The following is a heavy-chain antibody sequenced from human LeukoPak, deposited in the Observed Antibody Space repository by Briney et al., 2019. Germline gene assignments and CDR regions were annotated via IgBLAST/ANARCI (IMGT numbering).Heavy chain of an antibody. D-gene: IGHD3-10*01. CDR3: AKFLQPYGSYLDY. CDR1: GFTFSSYG. Sequence: GGSLRLSCVASGFTFSSYGMSWVRQAPGKGLEWVSAISGSGGSTYYADSVKGRFTISRDNSKNTLYLQMNSLRAEDTAVYYCAKFLQPYGSYLDYWGQGTLVTVSS. J-gene: IGHJ4*02. V-gene: IGHV3-23*01. CDR2: ISGSGGST.